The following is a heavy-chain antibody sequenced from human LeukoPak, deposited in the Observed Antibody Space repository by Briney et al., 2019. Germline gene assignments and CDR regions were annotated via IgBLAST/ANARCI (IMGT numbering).Heavy chain of an antibody. D-gene: IGHD3-10*01. J-gene: IGHJ5*02. Sequence: GESLKISCKGSGYSFTSYWIGWVLQMPGKGPEWMGIIYPGDSDTIYSPSFQGQVTISADKSISTAYLQWSSLKASDTAMYYCARQGVIDYYGSGRYLGWFDPWGQGTLVTVSS. CDR1: GYSFTSYW. V-gene: IGHV5-51*01. CDR2: IYPGDSDT. CDR3: ARQGVIDYYGSGRYLGWFDP.